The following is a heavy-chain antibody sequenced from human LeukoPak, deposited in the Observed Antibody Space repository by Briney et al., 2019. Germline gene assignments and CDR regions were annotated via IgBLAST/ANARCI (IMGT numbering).Heavy chain of an antibody. CDR1: GFTFSDYY. CDR2: ISSSGSTM. Sequence: PGGSLRLSCAASGFTFSDYYMNWIRQAPGKGLEWITFISSSGSTMYYADSVKGRFTISRDNAKNSLYLQMNSLRAEDTAVYYCARAENNWNYVLDYWGQGTLVTVSS. V-gene: IGHV3-11*04. D-gene: IGHD1-7*01. J-gene: IGHJ4*02. CDR3: ARAENNWNYVLDY.